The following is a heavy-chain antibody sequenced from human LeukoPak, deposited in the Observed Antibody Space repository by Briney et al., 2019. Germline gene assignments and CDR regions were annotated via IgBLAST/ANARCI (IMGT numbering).Heavy chain of an antibody. D-gene: IGHD3-22*01. CDR1: GFTFSSYA. Sequence: GGSLRLSCAASGFTFSSYAMHWVRQAPGKGLVWVSRVKSDGSSTSYADSVKGRFTISRDNARNTLYLQMNSLRAEDTAVYFCAKRGVVIRVILVGFHKEAYYFDSWGQGALVTVSS. CDR3: AKRGVVIRVILVGFHKEAYYFDS. CDR2: VKSDGSST. J-gene: IGHJ4*02. V-gene: IGHV3-74*01.